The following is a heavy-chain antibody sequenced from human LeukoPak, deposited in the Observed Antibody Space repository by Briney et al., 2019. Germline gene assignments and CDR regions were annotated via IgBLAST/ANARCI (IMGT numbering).Heavy chain of an antibody. D-gene: IGHD3-22*01. Sequence: PVKVSCKASGGTFSSYAISWVRQAPGQGLEWMGRIIPILGIANYAQKFQGRVTITADKSTSTAYMELSSLRSEDTAVYYCASKPYYYDSSGYDWGQGTLVTVSS. CDR2: IIPILGIA. CDR3: ASKPYYYDSSGYD. J-gene: IGHJ4*02. V-gene: IGHV1-69*04. CDR1: GGTFSSYA.